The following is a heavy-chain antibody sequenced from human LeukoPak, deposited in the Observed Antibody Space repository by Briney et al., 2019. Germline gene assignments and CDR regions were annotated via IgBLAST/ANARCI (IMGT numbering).Heavy chain of an antibody. CDR1: GYTFTGYY. CDR3: ARGYSSGWYSGDWFDP. V-gene: IGHV1-2*02. J-gene: IGHJ5*02. Sequence: GASVKVSCKASGYTFTGYYMHWVRQASGQGLEWMGWINPNSGGTNYAQKLQGRVTMTTDTSTSTAYMELRSLRSDDTAVYYCARGYSSGWYSGDWFDPWGQGTLVTVSS. D-gene: IGHD6-19*01. CDR2: INPNSGGT.